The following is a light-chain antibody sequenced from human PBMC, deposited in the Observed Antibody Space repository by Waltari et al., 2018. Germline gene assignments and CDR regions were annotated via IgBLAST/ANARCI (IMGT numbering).Light chain of an antibody. V-gene: IGLV1-51*01. CDR3: GTWDSSLSEEV. CDR1: SSNIGHHY. CDR2: DNN. J-gene: IGLJ2*01. Sequence: QSVLTPPPSVPAAPGQKVTIPCSGSSSNIGHHYFAWYHQLPRTAPKLLIYDNNKRPSGIPDRFSGSKSGTSATLGITGLQAGDEADYYCGTWDSSLSEEVFGGGTKLTVL.